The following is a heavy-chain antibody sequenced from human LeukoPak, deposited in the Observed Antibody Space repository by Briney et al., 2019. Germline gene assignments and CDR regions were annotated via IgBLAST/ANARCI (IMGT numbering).Heavy chain of an antibody. V-gene: IGHV1-46*01. J-gene: IGHJ4*02. D-gene: IGHD5-24*01. Sequence: GASVKVSCKASRYTFTSYYMHWVRQTPGQGLEWMGIINPSGGSTSYAQKFQGRVTMTRDMSTSTVYMELSSLRSEDTAVYYCARDPRGRNIRWYYFDYWGQGTLVTVSS. CDR3: ARDPRGRNIRWYYFDY. CDR1: RYTFTSYY. CDR2: INPSGGST.